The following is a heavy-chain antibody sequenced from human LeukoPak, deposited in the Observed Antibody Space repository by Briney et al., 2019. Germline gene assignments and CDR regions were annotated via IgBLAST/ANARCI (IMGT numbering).Heavy chain of an antibody. CDR2: IYYSGST. J-gene: IGHJ6*03. D-gene: IGHD6-13*01. CDR3: ARGGRYMSASWYRSVYYYMDV. V-gene: IGHV4-34*01. CDR1: GGSFSSYY. Sequence: SETLSLTCAVYGGSFSSYYWGWIRQPPGKGLDWIGNIYYSGSTYYNPSLQSRVTISVDTSKNQFSLNLSSVTAADTAVYFCARGGRYMSASWYRSVYYYMDVWGKGTTVTVSS.